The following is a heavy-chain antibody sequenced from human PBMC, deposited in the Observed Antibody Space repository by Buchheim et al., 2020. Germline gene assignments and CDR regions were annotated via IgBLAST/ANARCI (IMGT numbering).Heavy chain of an antibody. D-gene: IGHD5-12*01. CDR1: GGSISSYY. J-gene: IGHJ4*02. CDR2: IYYSGST. CDR3: ARQRYSGYDYPSAFDY. Sequence: QVQLQESGPGLVKPSETLSLTCTVSGGSISSYYWSWIRQPPGKGLEWIGYIYYSGSTNYNPSLKSRVTISVDTSKNQFSLKLSSVTAADTAVYYCARQRYSGYDYPSAFDYWGQGTL. V-gene: IGHV4-59*08.